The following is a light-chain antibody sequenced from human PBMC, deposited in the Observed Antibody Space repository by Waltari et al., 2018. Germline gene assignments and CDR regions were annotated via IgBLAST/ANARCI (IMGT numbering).Light chain of an antibody. J-gene: IGKJ4*01. CDR3: QQYNNWAA. Sequence: EMVLTQSPATLSVSPGERATLSCRASQSVSSNLAWYRQKPGQAPRLLIYGASIRATGIPPRFSGSGSGTEFTLTISSLQSEDFAVYYCQQYNNWAAFGGGTKVEIK. CDR2: GAS. V-gene: IGKV3-15*01. CDR1: QSVSSN.